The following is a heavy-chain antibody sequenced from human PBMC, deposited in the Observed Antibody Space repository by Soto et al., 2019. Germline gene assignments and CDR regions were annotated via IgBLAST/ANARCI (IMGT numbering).Heavy chain of an antibody. CDR2: IYPGDSDT. D-gene: IGHD6-13*01. V-gene: IGHV5-51*01. CDR1: GYSFTSYW. CDR3: ARTAAAGKYYYGVDV. Sequence: EVQLVQSGAEVKKPGESLKISCKGSGYSFTSYWIGWVRQMLGKGLEWMGIIYPGDSDTRYSPSFQGQVTISADKSISTAYLQWSSLKASDTAIYYCARTAAAGKYYYGVDVWGQGTTVTVSS. J-gene: IGHJ6*02.